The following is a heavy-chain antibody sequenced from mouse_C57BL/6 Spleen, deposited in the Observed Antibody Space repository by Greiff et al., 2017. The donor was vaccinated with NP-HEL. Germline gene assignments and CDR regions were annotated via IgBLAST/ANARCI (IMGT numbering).Heavy chain of an antibody. CDR1: GYTFTDHT. D-gene: IGHD1-1*01. Sequence: VQRVESDAELVKPGASVKISCKVSGYTFTDHTIHWMKQRPEQGLEWIGYIYPRDGSTKYNEKFKGKATLTADKSSSTAYMQLNSLTSEDSAVYFCARRGITTVVAPYAMDYWGKGTSVTVSS. CDR3: ARRGITTVVAPYAMDY. V-gene: IGHV1-78*01. CDR2: IYPRDGST. J-gene: IGHJ4*01.